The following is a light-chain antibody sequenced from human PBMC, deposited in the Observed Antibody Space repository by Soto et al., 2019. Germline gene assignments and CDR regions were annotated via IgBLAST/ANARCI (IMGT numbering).Light chain of an antibody. CDR2: RNN. V-gene: IGLV1-47*01. CDR1: SSNIGSNY. J-gene: IGLJ3*02. CDR3: AAWDDSLSGWV. Sequence: QSVLTQPPSASGTPGQRVTISCSGSSSNIGSNYVYWYQQLPGTAPKLLIYRNNQRPSGVPDRFSGSKSGTSASLDISGLRSEDDADYDCAAWDDSLSGWVFGGGTKVTVL.